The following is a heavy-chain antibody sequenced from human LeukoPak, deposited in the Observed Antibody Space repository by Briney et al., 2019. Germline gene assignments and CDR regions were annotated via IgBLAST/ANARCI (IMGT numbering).Heavy chain of an antibody. J-gene: IGHJ3*02. D-gene: IGHD2-2*01. CDR3: TSRYCTTTNCYSFDN. V-gene: IGHV3-21*01. CDR1: GFSFNTYS. CDR2: ISSTSAHI. Sequence: GGSLRLSCAASGFSFNTYSMNWVRQAPGKGLEWVSSISSTSAHIFYADSVKGRFSISRDNAKSSLYLQMNSLRVEDTAVYYCTSRYCTTTNCYSFDNWGHGTLVTVSS.